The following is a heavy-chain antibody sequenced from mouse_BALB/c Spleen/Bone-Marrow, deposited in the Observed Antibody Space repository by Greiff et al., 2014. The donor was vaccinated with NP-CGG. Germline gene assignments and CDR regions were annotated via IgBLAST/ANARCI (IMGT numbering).Heavy chain of an antibody. CDR2: IDPANGNT. V-gene: IGHV14-3*02. D-gene: IGHD1-1*01. CDR3: ASYYYGHYFDY. CDR1: GFNIKDTY. Sequence: VQLKESGAELVKPGASVKLSCTASGFNIKDTYMHWVKQRPEQGLEWIGRIDPANGNTKYGPKFQGKATITADTSSNTAYLQLSSLTSEDTAVYYCASYYYGHYFDYWGQGTTLTVSS. J-gene: IGHJ2*01.